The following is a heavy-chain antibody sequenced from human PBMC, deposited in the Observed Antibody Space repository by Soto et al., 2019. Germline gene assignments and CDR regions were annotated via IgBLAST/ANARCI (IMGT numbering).Heavy chain of an antibody. CDR1: GFTFRGDA. J-gene: IGHJ4*02. CDR3: ARSEMTYNWND. CDR2: VSGSGEMT. Sequence: EVQLLESGGDLVQPGGSLRLACVASGFTFRGDAMSWVRQAPGKGLEWVSSVSGSGEMTHYADSVKGRFTISRDNSQNMLYLQMESLRVCDTAVYYCARSEMTYNWNDWGQGTLVTVSS. V-gene: IGHV3-23*01. D-gene: IGHD1-20*01.